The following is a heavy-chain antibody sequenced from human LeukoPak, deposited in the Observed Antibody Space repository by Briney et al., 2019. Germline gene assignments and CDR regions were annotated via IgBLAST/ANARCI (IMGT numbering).Heavy chain of an antibody. CDR3: AKDAGGYGGYYYMDV. J-gene: IGHJ6*03. V-gene: IGHV3-23*01. CDR1: GFTFSSYA. CDR2: ISGSGGST. Sequence: PGGSLRLSCAASGFTFSSYAMSWVRQAPGKGLEWGSAISGSGGSTYYADSVKGRFTISRDNSKNTLYLQMNSLRAEDTAVYYCAKDAGGYGGYYYMDVWGKGTTVTVSS. D-gene: IGHD1-26*01.